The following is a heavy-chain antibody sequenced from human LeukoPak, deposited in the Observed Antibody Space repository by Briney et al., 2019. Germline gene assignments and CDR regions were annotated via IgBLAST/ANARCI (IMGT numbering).Heavy chain of an antibody. CDR3: ARETNPDYYDSSGYYPHFDY. J-gene: IGHJ4*02. CDR1: GFTVSSNY. Sequence: PGGSLRLSCAASGFTVSSNYMSWVRQAPGKGLEWVSVIYSGGSTYYADSVKGRFTISRDNSKNTLYLQMNSLRAEDTAVYYCARETNPDYYDSSGYYPHFDYWGQGTLVTVSS. D-gene: IGHD3-22*01. V-gene: IGHV3-66*01. CDR2: IYSGGST.